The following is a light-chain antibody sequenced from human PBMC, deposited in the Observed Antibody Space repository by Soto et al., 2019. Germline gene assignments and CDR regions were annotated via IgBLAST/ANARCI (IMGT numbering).Light chain of an antibody. CDR1: SSDVGAYNY. V-gene: IGLV2-8*01. J-gene: IGLJ1*01. CDR2: EVS. CDR3: FSYAGSRFYV. Sequence: QSVLTQPPSATGSPGQSVTISCTGTSSDVGAYNYVSWYQQHPGKAPKLMIYEVSKRPSGVPDRFSGSKSGNAASLTVSGLHAEDEADYYCFSYAGSRFYVFVTVTEVTVL.